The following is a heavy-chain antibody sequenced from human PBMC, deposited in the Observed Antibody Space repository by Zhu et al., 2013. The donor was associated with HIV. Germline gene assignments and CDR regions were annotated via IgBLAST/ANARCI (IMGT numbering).Heavy chain of an antibody. Sequence: QVQLVQSGAEVRKPGASVKVSCKASGYSFTNFYIHWVRQAPGQGLEWMGIINPSGGSTTYAQKFQGRVTMTRDTSTSTVYVELSSLRSDDTAVYYCARDRTTGAHYFYMDVWGKGPRSPSP. D-gene: IGHD4-17*01. V-gene: IGHV1-46*01. J-gene: IGHJ6*03. CDR1: GYSFTNFY. CDR2: INPSGGST. CDR3: ARDRTTGAHYFYMDV.